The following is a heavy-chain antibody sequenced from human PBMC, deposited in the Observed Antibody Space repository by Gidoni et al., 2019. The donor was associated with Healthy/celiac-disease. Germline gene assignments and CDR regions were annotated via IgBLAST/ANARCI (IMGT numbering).Heavy chain of an antibody. CDR1: GFTFSSYA. CDR3: ATRPDYYYGMDV. J-gene: IGHJ6*02. Sequence: EVQLLESGGGLVQHGGSLRPPRAAPGFTFSSYAMSWVRQAPGKGLEWVSAISGSGGSTYYADSVKGRFTISRDNSKNTLYLQMNSLRAEDTAVYYCATRPDYYYGMDVWGQGTTVTVSS. CDR2: ISGSGGST. V-gene: IGHV3-23*01.